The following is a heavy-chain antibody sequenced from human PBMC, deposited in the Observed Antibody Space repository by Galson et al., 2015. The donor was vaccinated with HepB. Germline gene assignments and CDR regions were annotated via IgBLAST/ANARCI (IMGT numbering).Heavy chain of an antibody. CDR3: TTAPQSMVRGIFY. CDR1: GFTFSNDW. J-gene: IGHJ4*02. D-gene: IGHD3-10*01. V-gene: IGHV3-15*01. CDR2: IKTKTDGGTT. Sequence: SLRLSCAASGFTFSNDWLRWVRQAPGRGLEWVGRIKTKTDGGTTDYAATVKGRFTISRDDSKNALYLKMNSLRTGDTALYYCTTAPQSMVRGIFYWGQGALVTVSS.